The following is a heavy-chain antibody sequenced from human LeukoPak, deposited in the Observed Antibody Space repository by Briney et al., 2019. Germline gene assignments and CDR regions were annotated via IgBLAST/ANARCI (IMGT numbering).Heavy chain of an antibody. Sequence: PGGSLRLSCAASGFTFSSYAMHWVRQAPGKGLEWVSVIYSGGSTYYADSVKGRFTISRDNSKNTLYLQMNSLRAEDTAVYYCAKGVSGSPGGFDYWGQGTLVTVSS. J-gene: IGHJ4*02. CDR3: AKGVSGSPGGFDY. CDR2: IYSGGST. D-gene: IGHD3-10*01. V-gene: IGHV3-66*01. CDR1: GFTFSSYA.